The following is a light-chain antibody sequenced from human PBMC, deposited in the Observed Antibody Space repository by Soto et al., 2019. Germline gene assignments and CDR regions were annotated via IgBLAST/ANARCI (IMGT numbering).Light chain of an antibody. Sequence: DIQMTQSPSSLSASVGDRVTITCRASQTISNYLNWYQQRPGKDPNLLIYSSSSLQSGVPPRFSGSGSGTDFTLTISSLQPEDFATYYCQQTYSTPITSGQGTRLEIK. CDR2: SSS. CDR1: QTISNY. CDR3: QQTYSTPIT. J-gene: IGKJ5*01. V-gene: IGKV1-39*01.